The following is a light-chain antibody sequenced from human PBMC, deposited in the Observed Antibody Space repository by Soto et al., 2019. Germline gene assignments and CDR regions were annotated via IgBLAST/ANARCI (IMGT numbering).Light chain of an antibody. CDR3: QQYNGWPRT. CDR2: GAS. CDR1: LSISSE. J-gene: IGKJ1*01. Sequence: EIVMTQSPATLSVSQGERATLSCRASLSISSELAWYQQIPGQAPRLLIYGASTRATGIPARFSGSGSGSEFTLTITSLQSEDFGVYYCQQYNGWPRTFGQGTKVEIK. V-gene: IGKV3-15*01.